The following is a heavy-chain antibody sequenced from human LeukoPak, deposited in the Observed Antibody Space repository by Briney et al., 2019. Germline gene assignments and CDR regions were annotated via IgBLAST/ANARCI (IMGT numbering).Heavy chain of an antibody. J-gene: IGHJ5*02. CDR3: ARDPGSSWYLSWFDP. Sequence: SETLSLTCTVSGGSISSSSYYWGWIRQPPGKGLEWIGSIYYSGSTYYNPSLKSRVTISVDTSKNQFSLKLSSATAADTAVYYCARDPGSSWYLSWFDPWGQGTLVTVSS. V-gene: IGHV4-39*07. D-gene: IGHD6-13*01. CDR2: IYYSGST. CDR1: GGSISSSSYY.